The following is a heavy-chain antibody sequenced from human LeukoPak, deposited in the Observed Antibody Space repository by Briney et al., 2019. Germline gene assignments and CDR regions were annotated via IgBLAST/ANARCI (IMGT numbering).Heavy chain of an antibody. CDR2: IIPIFGTP. CDR3: AGGDTVAVTGSTES. Sequence: GASVKVSCKASGGTFSNYGIRWVRQAPGQGLEWMGGIIPIFGTPKYEEKFQGRVTITADEASNIVYMELTSLRLEDTALYFCAGGDTVAVTGSTESWGQGTLVTVSS. D-gene: IGHD6-19*01. J-gene: IGHJ5*02. CDR1: GGTFSNYG. V-gene: IGHV1-69*13.